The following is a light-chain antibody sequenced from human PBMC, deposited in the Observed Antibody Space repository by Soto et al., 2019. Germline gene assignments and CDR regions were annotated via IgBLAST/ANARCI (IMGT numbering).Light chain of an antibody. CDR1: SSDVGAYNY. Sequence: QSVMNQPPSASGSPGQSVTISCTGTSSDVGAYNYVSWYQQLPGKAPKLIIYEVSKRPSGVPDRFSGSKSGNTASLTVSGLQAEDEADYHCSSYAGSNNHYVFGPGTKVTVL. J-gene: IGLJ1*01. V-gene: IGLV2-8*01. CDR2: EVS. CDR3: SSYAGSNNHYV.